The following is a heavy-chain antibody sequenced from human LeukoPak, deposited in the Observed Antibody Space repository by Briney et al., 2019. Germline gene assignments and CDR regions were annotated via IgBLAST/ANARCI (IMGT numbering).Heavy chain of an antibody. CDR2: IIPIFGTA. Sequence: ASVKVSCKASGGTFSSYAISWVRQAPGQGLEWMGGIIPIFGTANYAQKFQGRVTITADESTSTAYVELSSLRSEDTAVYYCAVSDCSGGSCYSLLNAFDIWGQGTMVTVSS. CDR3: AVSDCSGGSCYSLLNAFDI. J-gene: IGHJ3*02. V-gene: IGHV1-69*13. CDR1: GGTFSSYA. D-gene: IGHD2-15*01.